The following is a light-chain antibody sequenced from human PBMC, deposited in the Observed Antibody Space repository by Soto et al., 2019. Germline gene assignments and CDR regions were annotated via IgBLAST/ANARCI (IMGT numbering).Light chain of an antibody. J-gene: IGKJ5*01. V-gene: IGKV3-15*01. Sequence: EIMMSQSPATLSVSPGERATLSCRASQSVSSNLAWYQQKPGQAPRLLIYGASTTATGIPARFSGSGSGTDFTLTISSLEPEDSAVYYCQQRHMWPITFGQGTRLEIK. CDR1: QSVSSN. CDR2: GAS. CDR3: QQRHMWPIT.